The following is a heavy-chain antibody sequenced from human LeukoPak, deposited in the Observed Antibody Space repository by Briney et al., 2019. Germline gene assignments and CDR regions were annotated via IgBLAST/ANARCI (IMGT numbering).Heavy chain of an antibody. V-gene: IGHV4-59*11. CDR3: ARDLVTVTKGFHI. D-gene: IGHD4-17*01. CDR2: ISYIGTT. Sequence: PSETLSLTCAVSDDSFSSHYWTWIRQPPGKGLEWIGYISYIGTTNYNPSLKSRVTISIDTSKNQFSLKVRSVTAADTDVYYCARDLVTVTKGFHIWGQGTMVSVSS. CDR1: DDSFSSHY. J-gene: IGHJ3*02.